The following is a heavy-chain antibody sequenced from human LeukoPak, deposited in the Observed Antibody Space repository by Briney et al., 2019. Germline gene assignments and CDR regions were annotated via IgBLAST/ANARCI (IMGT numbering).Heavy chain of an antibody. CDR2: ISSSGSTI. Sequence: PGGSLRLSCAASGFTFSDYYMSWIRQAPGKGLEWVSYISSSGSTIYYADSVKGRFTISRDNAKNSLYLQMNSLRAEDTAVYYCARDGLDYDSSDSHFDYWGQGTLVTVSS. V-gene: IGHV3-11*01. D-gene: IGHD3-22*01. CDR1: GFTFSDYY. J-gene: IGHJ4*02. CDR3: ARDGLDYDSSDSHFDY.